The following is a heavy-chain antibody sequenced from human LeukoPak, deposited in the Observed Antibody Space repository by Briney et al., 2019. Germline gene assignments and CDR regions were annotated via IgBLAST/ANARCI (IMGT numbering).Heavy chain of an antibody. Sequence: HPGGSLRLSCAASGFTFDDYAMHWVRQAPGKGLEWVSGISWNSGGIGYADSVKGRFTISRDNAKNSLYLQMNSLRAEDMALYYCAKGYSSSWFDWFDPWGQGTLVTVSS. CDR3: AKGYSSSWFDWFDP. V-gene: IGHV3-9*03. CDR2: ISWNSGGI. CDR1: GFTFDDYA. J-gene: IGHJ5*02. D-gene: IGHD6-13*01.